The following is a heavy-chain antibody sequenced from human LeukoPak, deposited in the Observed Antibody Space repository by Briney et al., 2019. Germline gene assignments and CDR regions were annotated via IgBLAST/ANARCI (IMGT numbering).Heavy chain of an antibody. J-gene: IGHJ4*02. V-gene: IGHV3-53*01. D-gene: IGHD5-18*01. CDR1: GLTVNNNY. Sequence: GGSLRLSCAASGLTVNNNYMNWVRQAPGKGLERVSALYIGGNTYYADSVRGRFTISRDNSKNTLYLQMNSLRAEDTAIYYCMTAAGYNFGQDWGQGTLVTVSS. CDR3: MTAAGYNFGQD. CDR2: LYIGGNT.